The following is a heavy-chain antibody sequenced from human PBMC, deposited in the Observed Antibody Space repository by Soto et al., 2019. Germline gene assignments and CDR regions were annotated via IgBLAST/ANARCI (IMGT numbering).Heavy chain of an antibody. CDR1: GYTFSNYG. J-gene: IGHJ4*02. CDR2: ISGYNGLT. CDR3: ARDEGIRGFDS. V-gene: IGHV1-18*04. Sequence: QVQLVQSGDKVKKSGASVKVSCKASGYTFSNYGISWVRQAPGQGLEWMGWISGYNGLTAYAQNVQGRVTMTIDTPTTTVFMEMTGLRSNDTAVYYCARDEGIRGFDSWGQGTLVTVSS. D-gene: IGHD3-10*01.